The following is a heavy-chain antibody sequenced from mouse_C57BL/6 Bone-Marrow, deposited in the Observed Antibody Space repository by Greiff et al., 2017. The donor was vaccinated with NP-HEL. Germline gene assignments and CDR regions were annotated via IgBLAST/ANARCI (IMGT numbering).Heavy chain of an antibody. D-gene: IGHD2-1*01. CDR1: GYTFTSYW. Sequence: EVQLQQSGTVLARPGASVKMSCKTSGYTFTSYWMHWVKQRPGQGLEWIGAIYPGNSDTSYNQKFKGKAKLTAVTSASTAYMELSSLTNEVSAVYYCTYGNYYYAMDYGGQGTSVTVSS. V-gene: IGHV1-5*01. CDR3: TYGNYYYAMDY. CDR2: IYPGNSDT. J-gene: IGHJ4*01.